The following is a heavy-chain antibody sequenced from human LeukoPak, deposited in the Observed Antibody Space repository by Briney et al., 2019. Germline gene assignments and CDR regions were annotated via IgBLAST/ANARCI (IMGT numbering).Heavy chain of an antibody. CDR3: AKDGGYYYDSSGSFS. V-gene: IGHV3-33*06. J-gene: IGHJ5*02. D-gene: IGHD3-22*01. Sequence: GGSLRLSCAASGFTFSSYGMHWVRQAPGKGLEWVAVIWYDGSNKYYADSVKGRFTISRDNSKNTLYLQMNSLRAEDTAVYYCAKDGGYYYDSSGSFSWGQGTLVTVSS. CDR2: IWYDGSNK. CDR1: GFTFSSYG.